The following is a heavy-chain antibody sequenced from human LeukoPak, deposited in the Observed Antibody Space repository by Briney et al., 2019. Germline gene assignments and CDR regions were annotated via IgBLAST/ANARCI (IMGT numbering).Heavy chain of an antibody. V-gene: IGHV3-23*01. CDR3: AKETGGSLDY. CDR1: GFTFSSYA. CDR2: ISGSGSST. D-gene: IGHD1-14*01. J-gene: IGHJ4*02. Sequence: SGGSLRLSCAASGFTFSSYAMSWVRQAPGKGLEWVSAISGSGSSTYYADSVRGRFTISRDKSKNTLYLQMNSLRAEDTAVYYCAKETGGSLDYWGQGTLVTVSS.